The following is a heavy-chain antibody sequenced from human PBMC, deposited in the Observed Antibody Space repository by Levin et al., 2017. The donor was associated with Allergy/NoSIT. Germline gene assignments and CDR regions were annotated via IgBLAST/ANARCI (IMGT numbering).Heavy chain of an antibody. Sequence: GESLKISCKASGYTFTNYNIEWLRQATGQGLEWMGWMTPNSGNTGYAQKFQGRVTMTRNTSITTAYMELRNLRSDDTAVYYCARGHEGGWHGDMDYWGQGTLVTVSS. D-gene: IGHD6-19*01. CDR3: ARGHEGGWHGDMDY. V-gene: IGHV1-8*01. CDR1: GYTFTNYN. CDR2: MTPNSGNT. J-gene: IGHJ4*02.